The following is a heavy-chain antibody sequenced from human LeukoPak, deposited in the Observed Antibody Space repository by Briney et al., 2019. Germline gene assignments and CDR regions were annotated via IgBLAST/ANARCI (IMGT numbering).Heavy chain of an antibody. CDR3: ARAVTTMGVNYYYYGMDV. V-gene: IGHV1-8*01. CDR2: MNPNSGNT. D-gene: IGHD4-17*01. Sequence: GASVKVSCKASGYTFTSYDINWVRQATGQGLEWMGWMNPNSGNTGYAQKFQGRVTMTRNTSISTAYMELSSLRSEDTAVYYCARAVTTMGVNYYYYGMDVWGQGTTVTVSS. CDR1: GYTFTSYD. J-gene: IGHJ6*02.